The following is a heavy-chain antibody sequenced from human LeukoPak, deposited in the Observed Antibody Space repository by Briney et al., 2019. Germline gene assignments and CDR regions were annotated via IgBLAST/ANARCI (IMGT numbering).Heavy chain of an antibody. D-gene: IGHD6-19*01. CDR3: ARGQYGVAGPYYYYYGMDV. Sequence: SETLSLTCTVSGGSISSYYWSWIRQPAGKGLEWIGRIYTSGSTNYNPSLKSRVTMSVDTSKNQFSLKLSSVTAADTAVYYCARGQYGVAGPYYYYYGMDVWGQGTTVTVSS. CDR2: IYTSGST. J-gene: IGHJ6*02. CDR1: GGSISSYY. V-gene: IGHV4-4*07.